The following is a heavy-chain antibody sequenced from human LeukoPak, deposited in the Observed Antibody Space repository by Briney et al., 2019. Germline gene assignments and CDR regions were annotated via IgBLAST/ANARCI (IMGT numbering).Heavy chain of an antibody. CDR1: GGTFSSYA. CDR3: ARVDNCSGGSCYVYYFDY. V-gene: IGHV1-69*04. J-gene: IGHJ4*02. Sequence: ASVKVSCKASGGTFSSYAISWVRQAPGQGLEWMGRIIPILGIANYAQKFQGGVTITADKSTSTAYMELSSLRSEDTAVYYCARVDNCSGGSCYVYYFDYWGQGTLVTVSS. CDR2: IIPILGIA. D-gene: IGHD2-15*01.